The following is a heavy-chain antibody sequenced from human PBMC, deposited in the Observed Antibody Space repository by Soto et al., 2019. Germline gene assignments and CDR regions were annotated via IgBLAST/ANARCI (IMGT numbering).Heavy chain of an antibody. CDR1: SGSFSGYY. V-gene: IGHV4-34*12. CDR3: AGGYCGGDCSSRRLYYYGMDV. J-gene: IGHJ6*02. D-gene: IGHD2-21*02. Sequence: PSETLSLTCAVYSGSFSGYYWTWIRQPPGKGLEWIGQIIHTGNTNYNPSLKSRVTISEDTSKNQFSLKLTSVTAADTAMYYCAGGYCGGDCSSRRLYYYGMDVWGQGTTVTVSS. CDR2: IIHTGNT.